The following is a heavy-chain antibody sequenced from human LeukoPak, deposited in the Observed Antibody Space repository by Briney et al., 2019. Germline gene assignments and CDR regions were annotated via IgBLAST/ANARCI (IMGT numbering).Heavy chain of an antibody. D-gene: IGHD5-24*01. CDR2: INHSGGT. V-gene: IGHV4-34*01. J-gene: IGHJ4*02. CDR1: GGSFSGYS. Sequence: PSETLSLTCAVYGGSFSGYSWSWIRQPPGKGLEWIGEINHSGGTNYNPSLKSRVTISVDTSKNQFSLKLSSVTAADTAVYYCASATNSTIFDYWGQGTLVTVSS. CDR3: ASATNSTIFDY.